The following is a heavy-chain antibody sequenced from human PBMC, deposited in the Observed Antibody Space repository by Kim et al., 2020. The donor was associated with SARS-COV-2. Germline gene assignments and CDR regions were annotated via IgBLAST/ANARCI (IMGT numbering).Heavy chain of an antibody. J-gene: IGHJ6*02. CDR3: AKGSGADAGRYYYYGMDV. V-gene: IGHV3-30*02. Sequence: KGRFTISRDNSKNTLYLQMNSLRAEDTAVYYCAKGSGADAGRYYYYGMDVWGQGTTVTVSS.